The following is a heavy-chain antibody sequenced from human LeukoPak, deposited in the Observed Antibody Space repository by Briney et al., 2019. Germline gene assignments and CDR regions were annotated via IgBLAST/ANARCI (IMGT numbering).Heavy chain of an antibody. CDR2: IHTGGGT. D-gene: IGHD2-15*01. J-gene: IGHJ4*02. CDR1: GGSGGSVSSGSYY. Sequence: SQTLSLTCTVSGGSGGSVSSGSYYWSWIRQPAGKGLEWIGRIHTGGGTKYNPSLKTRPTISRATSKNQFSLKLTSVTAPATTVYGCARYCSGSSCYSDAFDYWGPGSLVTVSS. V-gene: IGHV4-61*02. CDR3: ARYCSGSSCYSDAFDY.